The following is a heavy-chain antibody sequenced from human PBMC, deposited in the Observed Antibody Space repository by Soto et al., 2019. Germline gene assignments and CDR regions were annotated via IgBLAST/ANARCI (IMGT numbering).Heavy chain of an antibody. Sequence: PGGSLRLSCAASGFTFSNAWMNWVRQAPGKGLEWVGRIKSKTDGGTTDYAAPVKGRFTISRDDSKNTLYLQMNSLKTEDTAVYYCTTDRDLTTVTTPVRYYYYGMDVWGQGTTVTVSS. D-gene: IGHD4-17*01. V-gene: IGHV3-15*07. CDR2: IKSKTDGGTT. CDR1: GFTFSNAW. J-gene: IGHJ6*02. CDR3: TTDRDLTTVTTPVRYYYYGMDV.